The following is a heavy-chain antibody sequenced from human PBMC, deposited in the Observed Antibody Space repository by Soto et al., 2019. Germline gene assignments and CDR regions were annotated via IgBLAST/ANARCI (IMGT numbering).Heavy chain of an antibody. J-gene: IGHJ4*02. CDR2: ISSSSGTI. Sequence: PWGSLVVSCAASVFNFRSCSMDWVGQAPGKGLEWVSYISSSSGTIYYADSVKGRFTISRDNAKNSLYLQMDSLRGEDTAVYYCARDDSSGYYVEPCDDWGQGTMVTVSS. CDR1: VFNFRSCS. D-gene: IGHD3-22*01. V-gene: IGHV3-48*01. CDR3: ARDDSSGYYVEPCDD.